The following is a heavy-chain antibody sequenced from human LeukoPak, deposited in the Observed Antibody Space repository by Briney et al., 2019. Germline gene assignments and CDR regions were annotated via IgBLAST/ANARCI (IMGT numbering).Heavy chain of an antibody. D-gene: IGHD6-19*01. CDR3: ARESSGWYLDY. Sequence: SETLSLTCTVSGGPISGYYWTWLRQPPGKGLEWIGYISYSGSTNYNPSLKSRVTISVDTSTNQFSLKLSPVTAADTAVYYCARESSGWYLDYWGQGTLVTVSS. V-gene: IGHV4-59*01. J-gene: IGHJ4*02. CDR1: GGPISGYY. CDR2: ISYSGST.